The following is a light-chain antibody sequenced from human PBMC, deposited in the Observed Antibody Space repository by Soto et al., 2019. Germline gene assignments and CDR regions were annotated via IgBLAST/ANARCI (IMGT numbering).Light chain of an antibody. V-gene: IGLV2-11*01. CDR3: SSYAGRYTYV. CDR2: DVT. CDR1: SSDVGGYNY. Sequence: QSVLTQPRSVSGSPGQSVSIFCTGTSSDVGGYNYVSWYQQHPGKAPKVMIYDVTKRPPGVPDRFSGSKSGNTASLTISWLQSEDEADYYCSSYAGRYTYVFGTGTKLTVL. J-gene: IGLJ1*01.